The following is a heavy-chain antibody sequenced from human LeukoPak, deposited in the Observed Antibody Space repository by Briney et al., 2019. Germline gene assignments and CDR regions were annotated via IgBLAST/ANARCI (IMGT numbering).Heavy chain of an antibody. J-gene: IGHJ3*02. CDR2: IYYSGST. CDR3: ARDTTIFGGEAFDI. CDR1: GGSISSYY. D-gene: IGHD3-3*01. V-gene: IGHV4-59*01. Sequence: SETLSLTCTVSGGSISSYYWSWIRQPPGKGLEWIGYIYYSGSTNYNPSLKSRVTISVDTSKNQFSLKLSSVTAADTAVYYCARDTTIFGGEAFDIWGQGTMVTVSS.